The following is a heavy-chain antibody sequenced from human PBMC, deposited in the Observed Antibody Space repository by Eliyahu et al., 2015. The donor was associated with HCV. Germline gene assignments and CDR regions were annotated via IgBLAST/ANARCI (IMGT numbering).Heavy chain of an antibody. CDR3: ARDGYGDWFSDY. CDR1: GFXFXSYS. Sequence: EVQLVESGGGLVQPGGXXRLSCAASGFXFXSYSMNWVRPAPGKGVGWVSYISSSXSTINXADSVKGRLTISRDNAKNSLYLQMNSLRDEDTAVYYCARDGYGDWFSDYWGQGTLVTVSS. D-gene: IGHD2-21*01. V-gene: IGHV3-48*02. CDR2: ISSSXSTI. J-gene: IGHJ4*02.